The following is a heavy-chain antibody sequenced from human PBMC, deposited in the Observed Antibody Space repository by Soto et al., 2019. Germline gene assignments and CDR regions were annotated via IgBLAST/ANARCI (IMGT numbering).Heavy chain of an antibody. J-gene: IGHJ6*04. D-gene: IGHD1-26*01. CDR3: AKTDPGYSGGRIYGRDV. Sequence: SETLSLTCTVSGGSISRSSYYWGWIRQPPGKGLEWIGNIYYSGSTYYNPSLKSRVTISVDTSKNQLSLKLSSVTAADTAVYYCAKTDPGYSGGRIYGRDVWGKGTRVTVPS. CDR1: GGSISRSSYY. CDR2: IYYSGST. V-gene: IGHV4-39*01.